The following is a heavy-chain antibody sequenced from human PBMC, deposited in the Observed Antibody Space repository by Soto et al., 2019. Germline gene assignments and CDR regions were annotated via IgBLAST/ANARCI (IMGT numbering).Heavy chain of an antibody. D-gene: IGHD3-10*01. CDR2: INHSGST. CDR3: ATTMAPTGSSY. Sequence: SEALSVTCAFYVGSFSVYYWSWIRQPPGKGLEWIGEINHSGSTNYNPSLKSRVTISVDTSKNQFSLKLSSVTAADTAVYYCATTMAPTGSSYWGHGTMVTVSS. CDR1: VGSFSVYY. V-gene: IGHV4-34*01. J-gene: IGHJ4*01.